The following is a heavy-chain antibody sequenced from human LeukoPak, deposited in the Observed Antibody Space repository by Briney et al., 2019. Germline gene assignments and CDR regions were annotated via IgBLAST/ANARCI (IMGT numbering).Heavy chain of an antibody. CDR2: ISGSSSTI. J-gene: IGHJ4*02. CDR3: ARGIVVVPAARVFDY. CDR1: GFTFSSHT. Sequence: GGSLRLSCAASGFTFSSHTMNWVRQAPGKGLEWLSYISGSSSTIYYADSVKGRFTISRDNAKNSLYLQMNSLRAEDTAVYYCARGIVVVPAARVFDYWGQGALVTVSS. D-gene: IGHD2-2*01. V-gene: IGHV3-48*04.